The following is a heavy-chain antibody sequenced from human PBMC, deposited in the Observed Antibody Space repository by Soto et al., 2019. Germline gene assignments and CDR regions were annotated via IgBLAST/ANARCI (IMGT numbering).Heavy chain of an antibody. CDR1: GGSISSYY. D-gene: IGHD1-26*01. CDR2: IYDSDIT. V-gene: IGHV4-59*01. J-gene: IGHJ5*02. CDR3: GRDMHAGFTHYFDP. Sequence: PSETLSLTCTVPGGSISSYYWSWIRQPAGKGLEWIGYIYDSDITTYNPSLKSRVTISVDTSKKQFSLQLSSVTAADTAVYYCGRDMHAGFTHYFDPWGQGTLVT.